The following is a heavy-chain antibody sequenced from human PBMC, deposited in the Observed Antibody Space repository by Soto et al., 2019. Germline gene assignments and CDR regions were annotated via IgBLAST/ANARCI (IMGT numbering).Heavy chain of an antibody. CDR1: GYTFTSYA. V-gene: IGHV1-3*01. CDR2: INADNGST. Sequence: ASVQVSCKASGYTFTSYAMHWVRQAPGQRLEWMGWINADNGSTKYAQKFQGRVTITRDTSTSTAYMELSRLRSDDTAVYYCARVIPSYDSSGRPLYGMDVWGQGTTVTVSS. J-gene: IGHJ6*02. CDR3: ARVIPSYDSSGRPLYGMDV. D-gene: IGHD3-22*01.